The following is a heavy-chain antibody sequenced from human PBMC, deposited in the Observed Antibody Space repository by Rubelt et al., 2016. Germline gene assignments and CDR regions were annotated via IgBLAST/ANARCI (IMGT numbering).Heavy chain of an antibody. Sequence: QVQLQESGPGLVKPSETLSLTCTVSGYSINNGYYWGWIRQPPGKGLEWIASFFHDGSTKYNPSLKSRVTRVKDGSKNQVSLNLRLVTGADAAVYYCARPTGASSASGSFLVWGQGTLVTVSS. V-gene: IGHV4-38-2*02. J-gene: IGHJ4*02. D-gene: IGHD3-10*01. CDR3: ARPTGASSASGSFLV. CDR2: FFHDGST. CDR1: GYSINNGYY.